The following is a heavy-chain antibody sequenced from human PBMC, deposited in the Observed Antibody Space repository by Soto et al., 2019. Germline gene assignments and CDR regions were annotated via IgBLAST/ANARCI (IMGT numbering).Heavy chain of an antibody. J-gene: IGHJ4*02. D-gene: IGHD6-19*01. V-gene: IGHV3-23*01. CDR2: ISMSGTDT. CDR1: GFTFRSYA. Sequence: EVHLLESGGGLVQPGGSLRLSCAASGFTFRSYAMRWVRQAPGKGLQWVSAISMSGTDTHYADSVRGRFTISRDNSKDTLYLQMDSLRAEDTAVYYCAKLTSSCWYHTTGWGRGTLVTVSS. CDR3: AKLTSSCWYHTTG.